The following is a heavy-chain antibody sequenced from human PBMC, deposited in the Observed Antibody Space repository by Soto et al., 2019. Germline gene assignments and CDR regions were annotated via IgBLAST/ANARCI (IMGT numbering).Heavy chain of an antibody. V-gene: IGHV3-53*02. CDR1: GFTVSSNY. CDR3: ARDRGQTRRGYSYGNMDV. J-gene: IGHJ6*02. CDR2: IYSGGST. D-gene: IGHD5-18*01. Sequence: EVQLVETGGGLIQPGGSLRLSCAASGFTVSSNYMSWVRQAPGKGLEWVSVIYSGGSTYYADSVKGRFTISRDNSKNTLYLQMNSLRAEDTAVYYCARDRGQTRRGYSYGNMDVWGQGTTVTVSS.